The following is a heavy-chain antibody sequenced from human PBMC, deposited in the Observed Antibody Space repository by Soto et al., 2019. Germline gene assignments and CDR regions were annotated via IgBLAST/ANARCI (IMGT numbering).Heavy chain of an antibody. CDR1: GGSFSPNY. CDR2: IYYGGTT. D-gene: IGHD2-15*01. Sequence: SETLSLTCTVSGGSFSPNYWAWIRQPPGKGLEWIGYIYYGGTTRYNPSLESRVTVSLETSKSQFSLTLSSVTASDTATYYCAHSNSLVAATVWAGWFDPWGQGTLVTVSS. CDR3: AHSNSLVAATVWAGWFDP. J-gene: IGHJ5*02. V-gene: IGHV4-59*08.